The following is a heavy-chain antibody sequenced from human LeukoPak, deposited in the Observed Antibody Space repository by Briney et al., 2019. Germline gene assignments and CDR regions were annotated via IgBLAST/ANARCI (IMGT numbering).Heavy chain of an antibody. CDR2: IYTSGST. CDR3: ALLYDYVWGSYLDY. J-gene: IGHJ4*02. D-gene: IGHD3-16*02. CDR1: GGSISSYY. V-gene: IGHV4-4*07. Sequence: SETLSLTCTVSGGSISSYYWSWIRQPAGKGLEWIGGIYTSGSTNYNPSLKSRVTMSVDTSKNQFSLKLSSVTAADTAVYYCALLYDYVWGSYLDYWGQGTLVTVSS.